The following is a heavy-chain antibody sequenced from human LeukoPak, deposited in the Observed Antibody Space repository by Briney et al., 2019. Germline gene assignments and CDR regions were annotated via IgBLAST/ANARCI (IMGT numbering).Heavy chain of an antibody. Sequence: GGSLRLSCTASGFTFGDYAMSWVRQAPGKGLEWVGFIRSKAYGGTTEYAASVKGRFTISRDDSKSIAYLQMNSLKTEDTAVYYCTRDGSGYYSQFAFDIWGQGTMVTVSS. CDR3: TRDGSGYYSQFAFDI. J-gene: IGHJ3*02. V-gene: IGHV3-49*04. CDR2: IRSKAYGGTT. CDR1: GFTFGDYA. D-gene: IGHD3-22*01.